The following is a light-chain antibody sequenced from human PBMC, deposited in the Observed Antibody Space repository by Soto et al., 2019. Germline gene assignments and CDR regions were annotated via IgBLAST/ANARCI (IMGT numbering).Light chain of an antibody. Sequence: QSALTQPASVSGSPGQSITLSCTGSSSDVGSYNLVSWHQQYPGKAPKLRIYEGSKRPSGISNRFSGSKSGNTASRTISGLQAEDEADYYCCSYAGRSTLVFGGGTQRTVL. CDR1: SSDVGSYNL. J-gene: IGLJ3*02. CDR3: CSYAGRSTLV. V-gene: IGLV2-23*01. CDR2: EGS.